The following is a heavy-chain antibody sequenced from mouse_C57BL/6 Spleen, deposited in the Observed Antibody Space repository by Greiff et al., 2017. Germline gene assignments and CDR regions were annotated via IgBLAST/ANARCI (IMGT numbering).Heavy chain of an antibody. CDR1: GYTFTSYW. CDR3: ARGGYPFYAMDY. V-gene: IGHV1-50*01. J-gene: IGHJ4*01. CDR2: IDPSDSYT. Sequence: VQLQQPGAELVKPGASVKLSCKASGYTFTSYWMQWVKQRPGQGLEWIGEIDPSDSYTNYNQKFKGKATLTVDTSSSTAYMQLSSLTSEDSAVYYCARGGYPFYAMDYWGQGTSVTVSS.